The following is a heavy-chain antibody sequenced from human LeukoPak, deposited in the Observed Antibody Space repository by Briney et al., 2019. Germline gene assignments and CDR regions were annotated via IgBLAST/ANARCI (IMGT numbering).Heavy chain of an antibody. J-gene: IGHJ4*02. Sequence: PGGTLRLSCAASGFTFSSYGMTWVRQAPGKGLEWVSTISGSGGSTYYADSVKGRFTVSRDNSKNTLYLQMNSLRADDTAVYYCARAVWFGEYPFDYWGQGTLVTVSS. CDR1: GFTFSSYG. CDR2: ISGSGGST. CDR3: ARAVWFGEYPFDY. V-gene: IGHV3-23*01. D-gene: IGHD3-10*01.